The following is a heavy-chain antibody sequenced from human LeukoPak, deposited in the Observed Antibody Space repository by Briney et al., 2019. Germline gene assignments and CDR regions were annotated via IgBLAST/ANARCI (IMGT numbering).Heavy chain of an antibody. CDR1: GFTFSTYW. CDR2: IKQDGSEK. CDR3: VKDRPNYYESNGDYYKRDGDF. J-gene: IGHJ4*02. Sequence: PGGSLRLSCAASGFTFSTYWMSWVRQAPGKGLEWVANIKQDGSEKYYLDSVKGRFTISRDNAKNSLYLQMNSLRAEDAARYYCVKDRPNYYESNGDYYKRDGDFWGQGTLVTVSA. D-gene: IGHD3-22*01. V-gene: IGHV3-7*03.